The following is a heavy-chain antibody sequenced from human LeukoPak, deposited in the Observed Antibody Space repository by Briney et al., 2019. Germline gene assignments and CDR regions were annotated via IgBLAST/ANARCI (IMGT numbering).Heavy chain of an antibody. CDR3: ERGNSHAFDI. J-gene: IGHJ3*02. CDR2: INTDGSTT. V-gene: IGHV3-74*01. D-gene: IGHD6-13*01. CDR1: GFTFSSYW. Sequence: GGSLRLSCAASGFTFSSYWMHWVRQAPGKGLVWVSHINTDGSTTTYADSVKGRFTISRDNAKNTLYLQMNSLRAEDTAVYSCERGNSHAFDIWGQGTMVTVSS.